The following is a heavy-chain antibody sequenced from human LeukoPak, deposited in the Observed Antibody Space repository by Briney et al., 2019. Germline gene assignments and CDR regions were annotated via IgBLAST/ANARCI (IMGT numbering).Heavy chain of an antibody. V-gene: IGHV1-2*02. CDR3: ARGVSGSYSFDY. D-gene: IGHD1-26*01. CDR1: GGTFSSYA. CDR2: INPNSGGT. Sequence: GSSVKVSCKASGGTFSSYAISWVRQAPGQGLEWMGWINPNSGGTNYARKFQGRVTMTRDTSISTAYMDLSRLRSDDTAVYYCARGVSGSYSFDYWGQGTLVTVSS. J-gene: IGHJ4*02.